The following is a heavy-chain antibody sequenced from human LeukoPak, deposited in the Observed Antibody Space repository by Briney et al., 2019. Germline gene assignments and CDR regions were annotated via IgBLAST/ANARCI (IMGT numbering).Heavy chain of an antibody. Sequence: GGSLRLSCAASGFTFSTYWMSWVRQAPGKGLEWVAKIRQDGSEKYYVGSVKGRFTISRDNAKNSLFLQMISLRAEDTAVYYCARDTVTSINFWGQGTLVTVSS. V-gene: IGHV3-7*03. CDR1: GFTFSTYW. J-gene: IGHJ4*02. CDR2: IRQDGSEK. CDR3: ARDTVTSINF. D-gene: IGHD4-17*01.